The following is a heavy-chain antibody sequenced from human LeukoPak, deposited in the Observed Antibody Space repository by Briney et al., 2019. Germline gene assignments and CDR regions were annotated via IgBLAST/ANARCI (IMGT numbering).Heavy chain of an antibody. V-gene: IGHV3-74*01. CDR3: ARGPTRIRGVIITGDY. J-gene: IGHJ4*02. D-gene: IGHD3-10*01. CDR2: INSDGSST. Sequence: GGSLRLSCAASGFTFDDYGMSWVRQAPGKGLVWVSRINSDGSSTSYADSVKGRFTISRDNAKNTLYLQMNSLRAEDTAVYYCARGPTRIRGVIITGDYWGQGTLVTVSS. CDR1: GFTFDDYG.